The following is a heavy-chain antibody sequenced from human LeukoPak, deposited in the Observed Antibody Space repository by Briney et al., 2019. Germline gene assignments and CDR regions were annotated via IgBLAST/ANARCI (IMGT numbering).Heavy chain of an antibody. CDR1: GGSISSSSYY. V-gene: IGHV4-39*07. J-gene: IGHJ4*02. CDR2: IYYSGST. CDR3: AGETPGAGHFDY. D-gene: IGHD7-27*01. Sequence: SETLSLTCTVSGGSISSSSYYWGWIRQPPGKGLEWIGSIYYSGSTYYNPSLKSRVTMLVDTSKNQFSLKLTAVTAADTAVYYCAGETPGAGHFDYWGQGSLVTVSS.